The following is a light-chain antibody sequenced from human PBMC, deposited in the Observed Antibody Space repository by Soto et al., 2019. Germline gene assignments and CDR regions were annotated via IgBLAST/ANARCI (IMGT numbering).Light chain of an antibody. Sequence: ESVMSQCPLSLSVTPGERACISCRSSQSLLHTSGDNYLDWYLQRPGQSPQLLIYLGSKRASGVSDRFSGSGSGTRFTLRISRVEAEDVGFYYCMQAQQIPRTFGQGTKVDIK. V-gene: IGKV2-28*01. CDR3: MQAQQIPRT. CDR2: LGS. CDR1: QSLLHTSGDNY. J-gene: IGKJ1*01.